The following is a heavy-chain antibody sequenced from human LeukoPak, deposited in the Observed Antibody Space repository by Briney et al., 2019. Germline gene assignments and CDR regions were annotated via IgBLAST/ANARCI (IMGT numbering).Heavy chain of an antibody. D-gene: IGHD4-17*01. Sequence: GGSLRLSCAASGFTFSSYAMSWVRQAPGEGLEWISDISGSGGSTYYADSVKGRFTISRDNSKNTLYLQMNSLRAEDTAVYYCAKGDTIGDRLYYYYGMDVWGQGPRSPSP. CDR1: GFTFSSYA. CDR2: ISGSGGST. CDR3: AKGDTIGDRLYYYYGMDV. V-gene: IGHV3-23*01. J-gene: IGHJ6*02.